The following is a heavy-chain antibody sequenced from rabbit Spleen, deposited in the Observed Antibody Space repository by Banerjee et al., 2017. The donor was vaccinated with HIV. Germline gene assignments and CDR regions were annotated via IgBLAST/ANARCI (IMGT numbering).Heavy chain of an antibody. Sequence: QQQLVESGGGLVKPGASLTLTCKASGFSFSDKDVMCWVRQAPGKGLEWITCINMVTGKSVYASWAKGRFIMSRTSSTKVTLQMTSLTAADTATYFCARDAASSFSSYGMDLWGPGTLVTVS. V-gene: IGHV1S45*01. CDR3: ARDAASSFSSYGMDL. J-gene: IGHJ6*01. D-gene: IGHD8-1*01. CDR2: INMVTGKS. CDR1: GFSFSDKDV.